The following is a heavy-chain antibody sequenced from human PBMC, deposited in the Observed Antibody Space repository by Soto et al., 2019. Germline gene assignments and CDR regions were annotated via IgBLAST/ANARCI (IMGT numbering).Heavy chain of an antibody. CDR3: AKDLRSGRDYGDYDGKDY. CDR1: GFTFSRYG. V-gene: IGHV3-30*18. J-gene: IGHJ4*02. Sequence: GSLRLSCAASGFTFSRYGMHWVRQAPGKGLEWVAVISFDGSNKYYADSVKGRFSISRDNSKKTLYLQMNSLRNEDTAVYYCAKDLRSGRDYGDYDGKDYWGQGTLVTVSS. CDR2: ISFDGSNK. D-gene: IGHD4-17*01.